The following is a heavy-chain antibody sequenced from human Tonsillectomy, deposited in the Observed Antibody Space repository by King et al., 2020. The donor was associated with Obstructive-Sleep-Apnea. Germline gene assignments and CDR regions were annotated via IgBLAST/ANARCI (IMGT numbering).Heavy chain of an antibody. D-gene: IGHD3-16*01. CDR1: GDSVSSNSAA. CDR2: TSYRSQWYH. J-gene: IGHJ4*02. Sequence: VQLQQLGPGLGKPSQTLSPTCAIPGDSVSSNSAAWNWIRQSPSKGLEWLGRTSYRSQWYHDYAVSVKSQITKNPDTTKNQFSLQLHSATPEGTAVYYCARSQGGFDFWGQGTLVTVSS. V-gene: IGHV6-1*01. CDR3: ARSQGGFDF.